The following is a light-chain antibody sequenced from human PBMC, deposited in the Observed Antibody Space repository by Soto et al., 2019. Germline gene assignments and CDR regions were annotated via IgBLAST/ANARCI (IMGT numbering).Light chain of an antibody. CDR3: CSYAGSSTLV. CDR2: EGS. J-gene: IGLJ2*01. CDR1: GSDVGSFDL. V-gene: IGLV2-23*01. Sequence: QSALTQPASVSGSPEQSITISCTGPGSDVGSFDLVSWYQQHPGKAPKLIIFEGSKRPSGVSDRFSGSKSDNRASLTISGLQAEDEADYYCCSYAGSSTLVFGGGTKVTVL.